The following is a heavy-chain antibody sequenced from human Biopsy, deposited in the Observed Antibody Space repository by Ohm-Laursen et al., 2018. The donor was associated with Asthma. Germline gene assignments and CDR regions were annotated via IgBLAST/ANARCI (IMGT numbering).Heavy chain of an antibody. Sequence: GASVKVSCKASGYTFTNYAIHWVRQAPGQRPEWMGWINAGNGNTKYSQKFQGRVTITRDTSATTAYMELSSLRSEDTAVYYCARVRKDYYDSSGLSGGWFDPWGQGILVTVSS. J-gene: IGHJ5*02. V-gene: IGHV1-3*01. CDR1: GYTFTNYA. D-gene: IGHD3-22*01. CDR3: ARVRKDYYDSSGLSGGWFDP. CDR2: INAGNGNT.